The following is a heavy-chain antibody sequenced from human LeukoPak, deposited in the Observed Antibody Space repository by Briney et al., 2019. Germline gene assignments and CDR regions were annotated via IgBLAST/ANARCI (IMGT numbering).Heavy chain of an antibody. CDR2: ISAYNGNT. V-gene: IGHV1-18*01. J-gene: IGHJ4*02. Sequence: ASVKVSCKASSYTFTSYGISWVRQAPGQGLEWMGWISAYNGNTNYAQKLQGRVTMTTDTSTSTAYMELRSLRSDDTAVYYCARGYYDFWSGYYGYFDYWGQGTLVTVSS. D-gene: IGHD3-3*01. CDR3: ARGYYDFWSGYYGYFDY. CDR1: SYTFTSYG.